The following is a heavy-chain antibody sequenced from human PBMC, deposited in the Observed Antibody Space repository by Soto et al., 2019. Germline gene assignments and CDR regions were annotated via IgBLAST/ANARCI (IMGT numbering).Heavy chain of an antibody. Sequence: GECLKISCKGSGYTFNTYWIGWVRQMPGKGLEWMGIIYPGDSDTRYSPSFQGQVTISADKSISTAYLQWSSLKASDTAMYYCARLLRPTRWFDPWGQGTLVTVSS. J-gene: IGHJ5*02. D-gene: IGHD3-22*01. V-gene: IGHV5-51*01. CDR2: IYPGDSDT. CDR3: ARLLRPTRWFDP. CDR1: GYTFNTYW.